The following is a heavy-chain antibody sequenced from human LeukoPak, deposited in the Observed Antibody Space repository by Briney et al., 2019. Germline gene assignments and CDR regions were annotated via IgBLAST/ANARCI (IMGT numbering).Heavy chain of an antibody. CDR1: GYSISSGYY. CDR2: IYYSGST. V-gene: IGHV4-38-2*02. D-gene: IGHD2-21*02. CDR3: ARLEAVVTSLDY. J-gene: IGHJ4*02. Sequence: SETLSLTCTVSGYSISSGYYWGWIRQPPGKGLEWIGSIYYSGSTYYNPSLKSRVTISVDTSKNQFSLKLSSVTAADTAVYYCARLEAVVTSLDYWGQGTLVTVSS.